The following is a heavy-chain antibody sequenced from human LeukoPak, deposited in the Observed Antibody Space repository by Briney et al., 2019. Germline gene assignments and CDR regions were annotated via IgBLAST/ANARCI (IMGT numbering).Heavy chain of an antibody. Sequence: GGSLRLSCAASGLTFSSYAMSWVRQAPGKGLEWVSAISGSGGSTYYADSVKGRFTISRDNSKNTLYLQMNSLRAEDTAVYYCAKDRWGVVADNYFDYWGQGTLVTVSS. J-gene: IGHJ4*02. V-gene: IGHV3-23*01. CDR2: ISGSGGST. D-gene: IGHD3-22*01. CDR3: AKDRWGVVADNYFDY. CDR1: GLTFSSYA.